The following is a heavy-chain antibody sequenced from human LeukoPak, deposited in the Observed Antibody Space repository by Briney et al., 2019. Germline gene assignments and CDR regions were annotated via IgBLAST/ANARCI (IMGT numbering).Heavy chain of an antibody. D-gene: IGHD1-26*01. Sequence: SETLSLTCTVSGGSISSGSYYWSWIRQPAGKGLEWIGRIYTSGSTNYNPSLKSRVTISADTSKNQFSLKLSSVTAADTAVYYCARARVGATGSDWFDPWGQGTLVTVSS. V-gene: IGHV4-61*02. J-gene: IGHJ5*02. CDR1: GGSISSGSYY. CDR2: IYTSGST. CDR3: ARARVGATGSDWFDP.